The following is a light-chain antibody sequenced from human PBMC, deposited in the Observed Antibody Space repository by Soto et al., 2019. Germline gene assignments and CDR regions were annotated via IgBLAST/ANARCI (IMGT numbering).Light chain of an antibody. V-gene: IGKV1-27*01. CDR3: QKSNSASLT. J-gene: IGKJ4*01. CDR1: QGISNY. Sequence: DIQMTQSPSSLSASVGDRVTITCRASQGISNYLAWYQQKPGKVPELLIYGASTLQSGVPSRFSGSGSGTDFTLTITSLQPEDVAAYYCQKSNSASLTFGGGTKVEIK. CDR2: GAS.